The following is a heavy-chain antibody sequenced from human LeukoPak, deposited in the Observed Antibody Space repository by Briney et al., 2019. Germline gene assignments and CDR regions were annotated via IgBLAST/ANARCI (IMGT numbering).Heavy chain of an antibody. Sequence: SVSVSCKASGYTFTSYYMHWVRQAPGQGLEWMGGIIPIFGTANYAQKFQGRVTITADESTSTAYMELSSLKSEDTAVYYCARNIRFGGNYYFDYWGQGTLVTVSS. V-gene: IGHV1-69*13. CDR3: ARNIRFGGNYYFDY. J-gene: IGHJ4*02. CDR1: GYTFTSYY. D-gene: IGHD3-16*01. CDR2: IIPIFGTA.